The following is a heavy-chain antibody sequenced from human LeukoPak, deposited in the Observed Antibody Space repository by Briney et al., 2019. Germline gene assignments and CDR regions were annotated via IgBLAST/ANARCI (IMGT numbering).Heavy chain of an antibody. D-gene: IGHD4-17*01. Sequence: VASVKVSCKASGYTFTSYGISWVRQAPGQGLEWMGGIIPIFGTANYAQKFQGRVTITADKSTSTAYMELSSLRSEDTAVYYCATDRGTTPHVWFGPWGQGTLVTVSS. CDR1: GYTFTSYG. V-gene: IGHV1-69*06. CDR3: ATDRGTTPHVWFGP. CDR2: IIPIFGTA. J-gene: IGHJ5*02.